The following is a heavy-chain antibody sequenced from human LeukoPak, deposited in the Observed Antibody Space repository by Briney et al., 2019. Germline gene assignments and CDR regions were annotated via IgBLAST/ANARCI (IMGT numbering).Heavy chain of an antibody. CDR1: GGSISSGGYY. J-gene: IGHJ4*02. V-gene: IGHV4-61*08. Sequence: SETLSLTCTVSGGSISSGGYYWSWIRQHPGKGLEWIGYIYYSGSTNYNPSLKSRVTMSVDTSKNQFSLKLSSVTAADTAVYYCAGRYCSSTSCYGFDYWGQGTLVTVSS. CDR2: IYYSGST. D-gene: IGHD2-2*01. CDR3: AGRYCSSTSCYGFDY.